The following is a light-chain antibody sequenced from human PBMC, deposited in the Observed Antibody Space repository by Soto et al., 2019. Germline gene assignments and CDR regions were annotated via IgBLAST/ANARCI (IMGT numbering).Light chain of an antibody. CDR1: QSISRR. CDR2: DAL. Sequence: DIPMTQSPSTLSASVGDRVTITCRASQSISRRLAWYQKKPGKDPKLLIYDALHLESGVPSRISGSGSGTEFTLSIGSLQPDDFATHYCQQYDSYFRYTFCQRTKLEIK. V-gene: IGKV1-5*01. J-gene: IGKJ2*01. CDR3: QQYDSYFRYT.